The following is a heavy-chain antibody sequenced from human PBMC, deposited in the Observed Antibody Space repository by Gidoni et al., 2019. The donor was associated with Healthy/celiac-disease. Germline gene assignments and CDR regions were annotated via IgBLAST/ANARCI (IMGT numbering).Heavy chain of an antibody. D-gene: IGHD6-6*01. J-gene: IGHJ5*02. V-gene: IGHV3-9*01. CDR1: GFGFGVYA. CDR3: ARAGTFSSSSGWLDP. Sequence: EVQLVESGRGWVQPGRSLRLSCAASGFGFGVYAMHWVRQVPGKGLEWVSGVSLNSGNTAYAASVKGRFTISRDNAKNSLFLQMDSLRGEDTALYFCARAGTFSSSSGWLDPWGQGTRVTVSA. CDR2: VSLNSGNT.